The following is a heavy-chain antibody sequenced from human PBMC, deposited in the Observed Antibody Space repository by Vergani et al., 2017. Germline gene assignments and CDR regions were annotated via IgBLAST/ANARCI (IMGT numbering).Heavy chain of an antibody. CDR1: GFTLGQYW. D-gene: IGHD2-21*02. J-gene: IGHJ5*02. Sequence: EVQLVESGGGLVQPGGSLRLSCAASGFTLGQYWMHWVRQTPGTGLEWVSRVKSDGNSAMYADYVKGRFTISRDNSKNTLYLEMKSLRVEDTAVYYCARARCGGACFMSNWHDTWGQGTLVSVSS. V-gene: IGHV3-74*03. CDR3: ARARCGGACFMSNWHDT. CDR2: VKSDGNSA.